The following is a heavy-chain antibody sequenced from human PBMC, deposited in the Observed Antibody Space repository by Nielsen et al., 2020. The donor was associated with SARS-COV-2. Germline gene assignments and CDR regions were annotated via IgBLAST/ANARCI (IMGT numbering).Heavy chain of an antibody. V-gene: IGHV4-34*01. D-gene: IGHD6-13*01. Sequence: WIRQAPGKGLEWIGEINHSGSTNYNPSLKSRVTISVDTSKNQFSLKLSSVTAADTAVYYCARHKRIGIAAAGPIQPYDYWGQGTLVTVSS. CDR3: ARHKRIGIAAAGPIQPYDY. J-gene: IGHJ4*02. CDR2: INHSGST.